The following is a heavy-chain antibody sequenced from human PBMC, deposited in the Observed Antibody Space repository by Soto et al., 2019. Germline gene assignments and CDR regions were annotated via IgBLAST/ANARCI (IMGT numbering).Heavy chain of an antibody. J-gene: IGHJ6*02. V-gene: IGHV3-21*01. CDR3: AKDLLRYFDWSPLDV. D-gene: IGHD3-9*01. Sequence: GGSLRLSCAASGFTFSSYSMNWVRQAPGKGLEWVSSITSSSSYIYYADSVKGRFTISRDNSKNTLYLQMNSLRAEDTAVYYCAKDLLRYFDWSPLDVWGQGTTVTVSS. CDR2: ITSSSSYI. CDR1: GFTFSSYS.